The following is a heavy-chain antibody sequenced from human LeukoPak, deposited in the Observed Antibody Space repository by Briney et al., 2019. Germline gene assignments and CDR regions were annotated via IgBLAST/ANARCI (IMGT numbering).Heavy chain of an antibody. V-gene: IGHV3-23*01. CDR2: ISGSGSST. CDR3: AKADGSYKTLIDY. Sequence: GGSLRLSCAASGFTFSICAMNWVRQAPGRGLEWVSGISGSGSSTYYADSVKGRFTISRDSSKNTVYLQMNSLRAEDTAIYYCAKADGSYKTLIDYWGQGTLVTVSS. D-gene: IGHD3-10*01. J-gene: IGHJ4*02. CDR1: GFTFSICA.